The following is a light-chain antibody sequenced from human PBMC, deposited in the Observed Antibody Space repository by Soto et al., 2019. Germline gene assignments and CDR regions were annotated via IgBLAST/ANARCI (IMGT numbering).Light chain of an antibody. V-gene: IGLV2-14*02. CDR3: SSYTSNNTYVV. CDR2: KGT. Sequence: QSVLAQPASVSGSPGQSITISCTGTSSDVGAYDSVSWYQQHPHKAPQVIIYKGTQRPSGVSNRFSGSKSGNTASLTISGLQAEDEADYYCSSYTSNNTYVVFGGGTKLTVL. J-gene: IGLJ2*01. CDR1: SSDVGAYDS.